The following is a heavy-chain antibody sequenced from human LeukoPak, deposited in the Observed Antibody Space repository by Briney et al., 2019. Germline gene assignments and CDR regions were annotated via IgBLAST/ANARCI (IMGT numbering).Heavy chain of an antibody. D-gene: IGHD5-18*01. V-gene: IGHV3-33*01. CDR3: ARLGPGGVDTAIVTYSYGMDG. CDR1: GFTFSSYG. Sequence: GGSLRLSCAASGFTFSSYGMHWVRQAPGKGLEWVAVIWYDGSNKYYADSVKGRFTISRDNSKNTLYLQMNSLRAEDTAVYYCARLGPGGVDTAIVTYSYGMDGRGQGTTVTVSS. CDR2: IWYDGSNK. J-gene: IGHJ6*02.